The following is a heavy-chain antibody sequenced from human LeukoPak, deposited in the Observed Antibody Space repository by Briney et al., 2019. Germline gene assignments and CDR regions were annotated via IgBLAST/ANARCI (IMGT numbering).Heavy chain of an antibody. D-gene: IGHD4-17*01. Sequence: GGSLRLSCAASGFTFSSYSVNWVRQAPGKGLEWVSSISSSSSYIYYADSVKGRFTISRDNAKNSLYLQMNSLRAEDTAVYYCAEGTVTKYFQHWGQGTLVTVSS. J-gene: IGHJ1*01. V-gene: IGHV3-21*01. CDR2: ISSSSSYI. CDR1: GFTFSSYS. CDR3: AEGTVTKYFQH.